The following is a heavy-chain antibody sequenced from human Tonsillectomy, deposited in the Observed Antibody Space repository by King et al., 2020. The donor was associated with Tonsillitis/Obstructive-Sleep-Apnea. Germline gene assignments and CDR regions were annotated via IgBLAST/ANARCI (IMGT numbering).Heavy chain of an antibody. CDR1: GFTFSSYS. CDR2: ISTSSGYK. CDR3: GGDGDNWNDYSY. V-gene: IGHV3-21*01. D-gene: IGHD1-1*01. Sequence: VQLVESGGGLVKPGGSLRLSCAASGFTFSSYSMNWVRQAPGKGLEWVSSISTSSGYKYYADSVKGRFTISRDNAKSSLYLQMNSLRAEDTAVYYCGGDGDNWNDYSYWGQGTLVTVSS. J-gene: IGHJ4*02.